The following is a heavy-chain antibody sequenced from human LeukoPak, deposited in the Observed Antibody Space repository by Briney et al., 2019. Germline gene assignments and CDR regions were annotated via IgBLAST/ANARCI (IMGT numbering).Heavy chain of an antibody. CDR3: AAAPRAGSGSFKPE. V-gene: IGHV1-69*06. D-gene: IGHD3-10*01. J-gene: IGHJ4*02. Sequence: SVRVSCKASGGTFSSYAISWVRQAPGQGLEWMGGIIPIFGTANYAQKFQGRVTITADKSTGTAYMELSSLRSEDTAVYYCAAAPRAGSGSFKPEWGQGTLVTVSS. CDR2: IIPIFGTA. CDR1: GGTFSSYA.